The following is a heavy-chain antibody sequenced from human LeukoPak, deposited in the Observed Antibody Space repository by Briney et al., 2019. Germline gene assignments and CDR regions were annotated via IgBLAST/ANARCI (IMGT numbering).Heavy chain of an antibody. V-gene: IGHV3-74*01. Sequence: GGSLRLSCAASGFTFSSYWMHWVRQAPGKGLVWVSYITSDGSTTTYADSVKGRFTISRDNAKNTLYLQMNSLRAEDTAVYYCARGYSSSWYGGNYFDYWGQGTLVTVSS. CDR2: ITSDGSTT. D-gene: IGHD6-13*01. CDR1: GFTFSSYW. CDR3: ARGYSSSWYGGNYFDY. J-gene: IGHJ4*02.